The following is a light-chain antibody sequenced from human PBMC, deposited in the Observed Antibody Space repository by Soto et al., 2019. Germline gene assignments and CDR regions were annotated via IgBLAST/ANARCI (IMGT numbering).Light chain of an antibody. Sequence: DIQMTQSPSSLSASVGDRVTITCRASQSISSYLNWYQQKPGKAPKLLIYAASSLQSGVPPRFSGSGSGTDFTLTISSLQPEDFATYYCQQSYSTPRGTFGQGTKVEIK. J-gene: IGKJ1*01. CDR1: QSISSY. CDR3: QQSYSTPRGT. CDR2: AAS. V-gene: IGKV1-39*01.